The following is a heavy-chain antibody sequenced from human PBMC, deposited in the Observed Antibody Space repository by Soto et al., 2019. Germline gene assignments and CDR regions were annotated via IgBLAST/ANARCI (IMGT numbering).Heavy chain of an antibody. CDR1: GGSISSGDYY. CDR2: IYYSGST. D-gene: IGHD2-15*01. Sequence: SETLSLTCTVSGGSISSGDYYWSWIRQPPGKGLEWIGYIYYSGSTYYNPSLKSRVTIPVDTSKNQFSLKLSSVTAADTAVYYCARGGMWYPYYFDYWGQGTLVTVSS. J-gene: IGHJ4*02. CDR3: ARGGMWYPYYFDY. V-gene: IGHV4-30-4*01.